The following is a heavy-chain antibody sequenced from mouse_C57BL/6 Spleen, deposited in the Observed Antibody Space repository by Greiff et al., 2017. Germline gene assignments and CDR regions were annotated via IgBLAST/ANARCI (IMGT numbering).Heavy chain of an antibody. Sequence: QVQLQQPGAELVKPGASVKLSCKASGYTFTSYWMHWVKQRPGRGLGWIGRIDPNSGGTKYNEKFKSKATLTVDKPSSTAYMQLSSLTSEDSAVYYCARSYYDYDADYFDYWGQGTTLTVSS. J-gene: IGHJ2*01. CDR1: GYTFTSYW. CDR2: IDPNSGGT. V-gene: IGHV1-72*01. D-gene: IGHD2-4*01. CDR3: ARSYYDYDADYFDY.